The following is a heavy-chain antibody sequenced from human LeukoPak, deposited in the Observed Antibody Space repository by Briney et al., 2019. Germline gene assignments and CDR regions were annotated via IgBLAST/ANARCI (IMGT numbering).Heavy chain of an antibody. V-gene: IGHV3-7*01. CDR1: GFTFRRYL. J-gene: IGHJ3*02. CDR3: VKDGSDWVFGI. CDR2: IRPDGSDK. D-gene: IGHD2-21*02. Sequence: GGSLRLSCAASGFTFRRYLMLWVRQPPGKGLEWVATIRPDGSDKNHADSVKGRFTFSRDNAKNSLPLQTNNLKAKDTALYFCVKDGSDWVFGIWGQGTMVTVS.